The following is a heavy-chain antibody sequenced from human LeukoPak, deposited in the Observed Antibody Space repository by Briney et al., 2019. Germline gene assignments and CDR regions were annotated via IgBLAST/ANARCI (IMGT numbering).Heavy chain of an antibody. CDR2: ISSNGGST. J-gene: IGHJ3*02. V-gene: IGHV3-64*01. CDR3: ARDSGDDAFDI. Sequence: GXSLRLSCAASGFTFSSYAMHWVRQAPGKGLEYVSAISSNGGSTYYANSVKGRFTISRDNSKNTLYLQMGSLRAEDMAVYYCARDSGDDAFDIWGQGTMVTVSS. CDR1: GFTFSSYA. D-gene: IGHD3-10*01.